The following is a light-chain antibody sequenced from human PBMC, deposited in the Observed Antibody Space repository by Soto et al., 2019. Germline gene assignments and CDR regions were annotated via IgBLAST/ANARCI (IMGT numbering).Light chain of an antibody. CDR3: QQYNNWQT. J-gene: IGKJ1*01. V-gene: IGKV3D-15*01. CDR2: GAS. CDR1: QTTSPK. Sequence: EIELTQSPGTLSLSPGESATLSCRFSQTTSPKYVAWYQQRRGLAPRLLVYGASKRDAGIPERFRGSGSGTEFTLTISGLQSEDFGLYYCQQYNNWQTFGQGTKV.